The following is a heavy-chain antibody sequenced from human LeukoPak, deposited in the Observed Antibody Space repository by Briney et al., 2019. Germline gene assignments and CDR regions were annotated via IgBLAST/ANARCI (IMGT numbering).Heavy chain of an antibody. J-gene: IGHJ4*02. CDR1: GFTFSSYW. CDR3: AKDRDFDY. V-gene: IGHV3-30*18. Sequence: PGGSLRLSCAASGFTFSSYWMSWVRQAPGKGLEWVAVISYDGSNKYYADSVKGRFTISRDNSKNTLYLQMNSLRAEDTAVYYCAKDRDFDYWGQGTLVTVSS. D-gene: IGHD3-10*01. CDR2: ISYDGSNK.